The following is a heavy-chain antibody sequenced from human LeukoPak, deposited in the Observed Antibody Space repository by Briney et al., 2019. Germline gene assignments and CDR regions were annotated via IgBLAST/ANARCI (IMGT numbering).Heavy chain of an antibody. CDR3: ARSSGWYPEYFQH. J-gene: IGHJ1*01. CDR1: GYTFRYYW. V-gene: IGHV5-51*01. CDR2: IYPGDSDT. D-gene: IGHD6-19*01. Sequence: GESLKISCTASGYTFRYYWIGWVRQMPGKGLEWMGIIYPGDSDTRYSPSFQGQVTISADKSISTAYLQWSSLKASDTAMYYCARSSGWYPEYFQHWGQGTLVTVSS.